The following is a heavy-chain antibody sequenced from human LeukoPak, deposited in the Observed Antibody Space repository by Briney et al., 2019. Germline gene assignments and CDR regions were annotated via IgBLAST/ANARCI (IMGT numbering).Heavy chain of an antibody. CDR1: GYTFTNNW. CDR2: ISPTGGST. J-gene: IGHJ3*02. D-gene: IGHD3-22*01. V-gene: IGHV1-46*01. CDR3: ARDRVRRSGSGGAFDI. Sequence: ASVKVSCKAFGYTFTNNWMHWVRQAPGQGPEWMGLISPTGGSTAYAQKFQGRVTLTRDMSTSTDYLELSSLRSDDTAMYYCARDRVRRSGSGGAFDIWGQGTMVTVSS.